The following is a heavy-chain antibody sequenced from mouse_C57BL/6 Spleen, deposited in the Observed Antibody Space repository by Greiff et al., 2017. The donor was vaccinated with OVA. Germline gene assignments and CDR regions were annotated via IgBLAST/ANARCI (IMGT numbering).Heavy chain of an antibody. V-gene: IGHV1-53*01. J-gene: IGHJ1*03. Sequence: VQLQQPGTELVKPGASVKLSCKASGYTFTSYWMHWVKQRPGQGLEWIGNINPSNGGTNYNEKFKSKATLTVDKSSSTAYMQLSSLTSEDSAVYYCARWGGNTVVDWYFDVWGTGTTVTVSS. CDR3: ARWGGNTVVDWYFDV. CDR1: GYTFTSYW. D-gene: IGHD1-1*01. CDR2: INPSNGGT.